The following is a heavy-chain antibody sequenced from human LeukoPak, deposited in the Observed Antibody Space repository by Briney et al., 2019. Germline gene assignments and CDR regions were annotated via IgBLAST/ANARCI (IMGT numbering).Heavy chain of an antibody. CDR1: GFTFSSYE. CDR2: IYYSGST. CDR3: ARVRYFDWLNLGFWFDP. D-gene: IGHD3-9*01. Sequence: PGGSLRLSCAASGFTFSSYEMNWVRQPPGKGLEWIGSIYYSGSTYYNPSLKSRVTISVDTSKNQFSLKLSSVTAADTAVYYCARVRYFDWLNLGFWFDPWGQGTLVTVSS. J-gene: IGHJ5*02. V-gene: IGHV4-59*05.